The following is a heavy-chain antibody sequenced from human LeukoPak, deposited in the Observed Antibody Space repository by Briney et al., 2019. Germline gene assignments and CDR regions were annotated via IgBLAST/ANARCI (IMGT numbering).Heavy chain of an antibody. V-gene: IGHV3-21*01. Sequence: GGSLRLSCAASGFTFSSYSMNWARQAPGKGLEWVSSISSSSSKIYYEDSVKGRFTISRDNAKNSMYLQMNSLRAEDTAVYYCASGDSYGYKGEYWGQGTLVTVSS. CDR1: GFTFSSYS. J-gene: IGHJ4*02. CDR2: ISSSSSKI. D-gene: IGHD5-18*01. CDR3: ASGDSYGYKGEY.